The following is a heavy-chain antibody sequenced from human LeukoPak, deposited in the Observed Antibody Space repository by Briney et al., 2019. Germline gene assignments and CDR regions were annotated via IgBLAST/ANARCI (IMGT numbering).Heavy chain of an antibody. J-gene: IGHJ5*02. CDR3: AKDPEGSITANWFDP. V-gene: IGHV3-23*01. Sequence: PGGSLRLSCAASGFTFSSYAISWVRQAPGKGPDWVSAISGSGGSTYYADSVKGRFTISRDNSKNTLYLQMNSLRAEDTAVYYCAKDPEGSITANWFDPWGQGTLVTVSS. CDR1: GFTFSSYA. D-gene: IGHD3-10*01. CDR2: ISGSGGST.